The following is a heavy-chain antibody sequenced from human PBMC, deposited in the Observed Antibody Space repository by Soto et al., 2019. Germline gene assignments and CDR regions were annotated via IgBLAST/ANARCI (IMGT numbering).Heavy chain of an antibody. V-gene: IGHV3-48*01. Sequence: GGSLRLSCVASGFTFSSYSIVWVRQAPGKGLEWVSYISTTGTTTYYADSVKGRFTISRDNAKNTLYLQMNSLRAEDTAVYYCAKDHRHWGQGTLVTVSS. J-gene: IGHJ4*02. CDR1: GFTFSSYS. CDR2: ISTTGTTT. CDR3: AKDHRH.